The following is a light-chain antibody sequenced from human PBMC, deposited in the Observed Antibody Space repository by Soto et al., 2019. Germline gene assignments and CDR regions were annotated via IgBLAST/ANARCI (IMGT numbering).Light chain of an antibody. CDR2: DAT. CDR3: QQYGGSPRT. V-gene: IGKV3-20*01. CDR1: QSVSSNY. J-gene: IGKJ1*01. Sequence: ETVLTQSPGTLSLSPGGRATLSCRASQSVSSNYLAWYQQKPGQAPRLLIYDATSRATGIPDRFSGSGSGVDFTLTISRREPEDFAVYYCQQYGGSPRTFGQGTKVEIK.